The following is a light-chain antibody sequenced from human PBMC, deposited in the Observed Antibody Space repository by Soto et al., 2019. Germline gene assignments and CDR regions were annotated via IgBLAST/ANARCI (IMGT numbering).Light chain of an antibody. J-gene: IGKJ1*01. V-gene: IGKV3D-15*01. CDR1: PGGNSN. CDR3: QHCISSPFT. CDR2: GAS. Sequence: DIVMPPSDSLPSFSAGESAPPSCASRPGGNSNLAWYQLKPGQAPRLLIYGASTRATGIPARFSGSGSAAEFTPTSRRLQPDDVATYCCQHCISSPFTFGQGTRVEIK.